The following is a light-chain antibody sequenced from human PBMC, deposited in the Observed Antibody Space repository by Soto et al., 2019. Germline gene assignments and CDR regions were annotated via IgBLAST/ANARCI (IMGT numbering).Light chain of an antibody. CDR2: DAS. Sequence: DIQMTQSPSTLSASVGDRVTITCRASQSISSWLAWYQQKPGKAPRLLIYDASSLESGVPSRFSGSGSGTEFTLTISSLQPNDFATYYCQQSNTFPWTFGQGTKVDIK. CDR1: QSISSW. CDR3: QQSNTFPWT. J-gene: IGKJ1*01. V-gene: IGKV1-5*01.